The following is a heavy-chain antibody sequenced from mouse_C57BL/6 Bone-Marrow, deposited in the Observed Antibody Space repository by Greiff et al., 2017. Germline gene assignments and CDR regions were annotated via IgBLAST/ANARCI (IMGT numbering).Heavy chain of an antibody. Sequence: QVQLQQSGAELARPGASVKLSCKASGYTFTSYGISWVKQRTGQGLEWIGEINPRSGNTYYNEKFKGKATLTADKSSSTAYMELRSLTSEDSAVYFGAGSSGPAYWGQGTLVTVSA. CDR1: GYTFTSYG. V-gene: IGHV1-81*01. CDR2: INPRSGNT. J-gene: IGHJ3*01. D-gene: IGHD3-2*02. CDR3: AGSSGPAY.